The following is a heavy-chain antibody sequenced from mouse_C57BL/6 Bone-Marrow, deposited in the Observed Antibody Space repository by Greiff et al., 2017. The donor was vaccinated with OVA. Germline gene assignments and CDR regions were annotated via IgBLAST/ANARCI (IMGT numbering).Heavy chain of an antibody. CDR3: ARSEGNYAWFAY. CDR1: GYTFTDYN. V-gene: IGHV1-18*01. CDR2: INPNNGGT. Sequence: VQLQQSGPELVKPGASVKIPCKASGYTFTDYNMDWVKQSHGKSLEWIGDINPNNGGTIYNQKFKGKATLTVGKSSSTAYMELRSLTSEDTAVYYCARSEGNYAWFAYWGQGTLVTVSA. D-gene: IGHD2-1*01. J-gene: IGHJ3*01.